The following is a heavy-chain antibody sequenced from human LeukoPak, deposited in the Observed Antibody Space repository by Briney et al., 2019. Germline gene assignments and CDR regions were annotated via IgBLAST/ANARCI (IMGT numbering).Heavy chain of an antibody. Sequence: GGSLRLSCAASGFTVSDNYMSWVRQAPRKGLEWVSVIYSGGSTYYADSVKGRFTISRDNSKSTLYLQMNSLRAEDTAVYYCARALSSRGWYYFDYWGQGTLVTVSS. D-gene: IGHD6-13*01. CDR3: ARALSSRGWYYFDY. CDR1: GFTVSDNY. V-gene: IGHV3-53*01. CDR2: IYSGGST. J-gene: IGHJ4*02.